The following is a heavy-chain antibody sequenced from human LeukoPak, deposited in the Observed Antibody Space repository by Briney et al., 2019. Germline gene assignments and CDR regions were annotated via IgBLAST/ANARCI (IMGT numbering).Heavy chain of an antibody. V-gene: IGHV3-33*06. D-gene: IGHD5-18*01. CDR1: GFTFSSYG. CDR3: AKDGTAMVSGYFDY. J-gene: IGHJ4*02. Sequence: QPGRSLRLSCAASGFTFSSYGMHWVRQAPGKGLEWVAVIWYDGSNKYYADSVKGRFTISRDNSKNTLYLQMNSLRAEDTAVYYCAKDGTAMVSGYFDYWGQGTLVTVSS. CDR2: IWYDGSNK.